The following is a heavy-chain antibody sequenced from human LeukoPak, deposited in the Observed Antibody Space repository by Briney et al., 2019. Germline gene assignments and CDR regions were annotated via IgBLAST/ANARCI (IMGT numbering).Heavy chain of an antibody. Sequence: PSETLSLTCRVSGGSISSNNDYWGWIRQPPGKGLEWIGSIYYSGSTYYNPSLKSRVTISVDTSKNQFSLKLSSVTAADTAVYYCVRHGWGSSWYPDYWGLGTLVTVSS. J-gene: IGHJ4*02. CDR3: VRHGWGSSWYPDY. D-gene: IGHD6-13*01. CDR1: GGSISSNNDY. V-gene: IGHV4-39*01. CDR2: IYYSGST.